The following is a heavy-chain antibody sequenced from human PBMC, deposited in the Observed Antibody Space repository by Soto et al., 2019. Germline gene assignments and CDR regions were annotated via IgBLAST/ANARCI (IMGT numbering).Heavy chain of an antibody. V-gene: IGHV3-23*01. D-gene: IGHD5-12*01. CDR2: ISGSGGST. Sequence: EVQLLESGGGLVQPGGSLRLSCAASGFTFSSYAMSWVRQAPGKGLEWVSAISGSGGSTYYADSVKSRFTISRDNSKNTLYLQMNSLRAEDTAVYYCAKMGYSGYDSDYYYGMDVWGQGTTVTVSS. CDR3: AKMGYSGYDSDYYYGMDV. CDR1: GFTFSSYA. J-gene: IGHJ6*02.